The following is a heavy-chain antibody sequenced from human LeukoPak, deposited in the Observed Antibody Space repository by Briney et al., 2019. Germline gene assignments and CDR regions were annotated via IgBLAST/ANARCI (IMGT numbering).Heavy chain of an antibody. CDR1: GFTFSTYA. J-gene: IGHJ4*02. D-gene: IGHD3-10*01. V-gene: IGHV3-23*01. CDR2: LSGSGDIT. Sequence: GGSLRLSCAASGFTFSTYAMSWVRQAPGKGLEWVSTLSGSGDITYYADSVKGRFTISRDNSKNTLYPQMNSLRSEDTAIYYCAKVPGSYYFDYWGQGTLVTVSS. CDR3: AKVPGSYYFDY.